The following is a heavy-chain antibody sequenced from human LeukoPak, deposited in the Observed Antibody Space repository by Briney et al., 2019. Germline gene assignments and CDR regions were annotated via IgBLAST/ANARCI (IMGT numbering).Heavy chain of an antibody. V-gene: IGHV3-74*01. CDR2: INNDGSMT. CDR1: GFSLSNNW. J-gene: IGHJ5*02. Sequence: PGGSLRLSCAASGFSLSNNWMHWVRQAPGKGLVWVSRINNDGSMTHYADSVKGRFTISRDNAKNTLYLQMNSLRAEDTAVYYCAREVGYCSSTSCYTGAAFDPWGQGTLVTVSS. CDR3: AREVGYCSSTSCYTGAAFDP. D-gene: IGHD2-2*02.